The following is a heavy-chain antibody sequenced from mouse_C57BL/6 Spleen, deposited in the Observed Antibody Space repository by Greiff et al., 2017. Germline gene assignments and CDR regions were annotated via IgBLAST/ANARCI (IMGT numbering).Heavy chain of an antibody. V-gene: IGHV1-72*01. CDR2: IDPNSGGT. CDR1: GYTFTSYW. Sequence: QVQLQQPGAELVKPGASVKLSCKASGYTFTSYWMHWVKQRPGRGLEWIGRIDPNSGGTKYNEKFKSKATLTVDKPSRTAYMQISSLTSEDSAVYYCASDYVDYWGQGTTLTVSS. CDR3: ASDYVDY. J-gene: IGHJ2*01.